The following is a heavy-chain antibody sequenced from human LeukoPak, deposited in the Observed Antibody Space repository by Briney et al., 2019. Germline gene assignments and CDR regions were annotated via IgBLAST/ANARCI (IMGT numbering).Heavy chain of an antibody. CDR2: IIPILGIA. Sequence: APVKVSCKASGGTFSSYAISWVRQAPGQGLEWMGRIIPILGIASYAQKFQGRVTITADKSTSTAYMELSSLRSEDTAVYYCAREGTVLASRTEDYWGQGTLVTVSS. D-gene: IGHD3-3*02. J-gene: IGHJ4*02. V-gene: IGHV1-69*04. CDR3: AREGTVLASRTEDY. CDR1: GGTFSSYA.